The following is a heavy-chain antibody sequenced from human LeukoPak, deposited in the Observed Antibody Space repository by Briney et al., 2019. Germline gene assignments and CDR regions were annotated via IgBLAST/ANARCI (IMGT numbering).Heavy chain of an antibody. V-gene: IGHV4-39*01. CDR2: IYYSGST. D-gene: IGHD4-17*01. J-gene: IGHJ4*02. Sequence: SETLSRTCTVSGGSISSSSYYWGWIRQPPGKGLEWIGSIYYSGSTYYNPSLKSRVTISVDTSKNQFSLKLSSVTAADTAVYYCASSSTTVTTPFEYWGQGTLVTVSS. CDR1: GGSISSSSYY. CDR3: ASSSTTVTTPFEY.